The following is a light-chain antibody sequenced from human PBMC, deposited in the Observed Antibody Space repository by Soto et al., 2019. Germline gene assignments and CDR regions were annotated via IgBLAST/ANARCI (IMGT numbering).Light chain of an antibody. J-gene: IGLJ1*01. CDR1: SSDVAGYNH. V-gene: IGLV2-14*01. CDR3: SSYTSSSTIYV. Sequence: QSALTQPASVSGSPGQSITISCTGTSSDVAGYNHVSWYQHHPGKAPKLMIYEVTKRPSGVSNRFSGSKSGNTASLTISGLQAEDEADYYCSSYTSSSTIYVFGTGTKLTVL. CDR2: EVT.